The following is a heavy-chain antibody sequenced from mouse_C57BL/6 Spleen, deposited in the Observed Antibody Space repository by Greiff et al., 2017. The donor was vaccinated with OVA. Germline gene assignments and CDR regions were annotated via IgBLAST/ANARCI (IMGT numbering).Heavy chain of an antibody. J-gene: IGHJ4*01. Sequence: VQLQQSGPELVKPGASVKISCKASGYTFTDYYMNWVKQSHGKSLEWIGDINPNNGGTSYNQKFKGKATLTVDKSSRSAYMELRSLTSKDSAVYYCARKVYYAMDYWGQGTSVTVSS. V-gene: IGHV1-26*01. D-gene: IGHD2-14*01. CDR1: GYTFTDYY. CDR2: INPNNGGT. CDR3: ARKVYYAMDY.